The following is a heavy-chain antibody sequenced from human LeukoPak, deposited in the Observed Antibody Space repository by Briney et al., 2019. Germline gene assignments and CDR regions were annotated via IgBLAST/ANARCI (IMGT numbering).Heavy chain of an antibody. CDR1: GFTFDDYA. V-gene: IGHV3-9*01. J-gene: IGHJ4*02. D-gene: IGHD4-23*01. CDR3: AKDMTCGGNSGYYFDY. Sequence: GGSLRLSCAASGFTFDDYAMHWVRQAPGKGLEWVSGISWNSGSIGYADSVKGRFTISRDNAKNSLYLQMNSLRAEDTALYYCAKDMTCGGNSGYYFDYWGQGSLVTVSS. CDR2: ISWNSGSI.